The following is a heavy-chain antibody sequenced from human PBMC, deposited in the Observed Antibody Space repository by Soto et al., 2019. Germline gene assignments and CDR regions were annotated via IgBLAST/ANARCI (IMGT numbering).Heavy chain of an antibody. CDR1: GFIFSSYW. CDR2: INGDGRNT. J-gene: IGHJ5*02. Sequence: PGGSLRLSCAASGFIFSSYWMHWVRQAPGKGPVWVGRINGDGRNTRYTYSVKGRFTISRDNAKNTLYLQMDSLRAEDTAVYYYTRYVIARGRHSNWFDVWSQGAAVTVSS. CDR3: TRYVIARGRHSNWFDV. D-gene: IGHD3-10*01. V-gene: IGHV3-74*01.